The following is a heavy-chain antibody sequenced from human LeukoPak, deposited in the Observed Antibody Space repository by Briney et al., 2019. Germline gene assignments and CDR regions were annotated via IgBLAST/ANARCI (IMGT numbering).Heavy chain of an antibody. D-gene: IGHD1-26*01. CDR2: IRSDGYHT. CDR3: AKPSGSGVDY. CDR1: GFTFSSYA. V-gene: IGHV3-30*04. J-gene: IGHJ4*02. Sequence: QPGRSLRLSCAASGFTFSSYAMHWVRQAPGKGLEWVAFIRSDGYHTYYADSVKGRFTITRDNSKNTLYLQMNSLRLEDMAVYYCAKPSGSGVDYWGRGTRVTVSS.